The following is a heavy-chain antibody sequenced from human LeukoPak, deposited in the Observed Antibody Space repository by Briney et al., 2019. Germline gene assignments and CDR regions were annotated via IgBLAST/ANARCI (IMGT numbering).Heavy chain of an antibody. D-gene: IGHD2-21*01. CDR1: GFTLSSYS. J-gene: IGHJ2*01. Sequence: KPGGSLRLSCAASGFTLSSYSMNWVRQAPGKGLEWVSSISSSSSYKDYADSVKGRFTISRDNAENSLYLQMNGLRAEDTAVYYCARELLRESWYFDLWGRGTLVTVSS. CDR2: ISSSSSYK. V-gene: IGHV3-21*01. CDR3: ARELLRESWYFDL.